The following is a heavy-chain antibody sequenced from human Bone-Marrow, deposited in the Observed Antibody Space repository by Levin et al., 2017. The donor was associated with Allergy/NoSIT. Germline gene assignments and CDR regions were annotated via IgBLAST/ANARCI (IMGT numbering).Heavy chain of an antibody. J-gene: IGHJ4*02. Sequence: GGSLRLSCAASGFTFSSYAMHWVRQAPGKGLDWVAVISYDGSYKNCADSVKGRSTISRDNSKNTLSLQMNSLRAEDTSVYYCAREGSSSSSGYFDYWGQGTLVTVSS. CDR1: GFTFSSYA. CDR2: ISYDGSYK. CDR3: AREGSSSSSGYFDY. V-gene: IGHV3-30*04. D-gene: IGHD6-6*01.